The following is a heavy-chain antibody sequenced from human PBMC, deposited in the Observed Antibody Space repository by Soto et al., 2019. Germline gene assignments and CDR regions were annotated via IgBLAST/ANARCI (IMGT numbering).Heavy chain of an antibody. D-gene: IGHD3-3*01. CDR2: IYYSGST. CDR1: GCSISSYY. Sequence: SETVSLTCTVSGCSISSYYWSWIRQPPGKGLEWIGYIYYSGSTNYNPSLKSRVTISVDTSKNQFSLKLSSVTAADTAVYCCARDRDYDFWSGYGKTSYYYYGMDVWGQGTTVTVSS. J-gene: IGHJ6*02. V-gene: IGHV4-59*12. CDR3: ARDRDYDFWSGYGKTSYYYYGMDV.